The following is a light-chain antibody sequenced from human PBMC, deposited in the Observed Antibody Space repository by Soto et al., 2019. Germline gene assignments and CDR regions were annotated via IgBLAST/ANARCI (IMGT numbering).Light chain of an antibody. J-gene: IGKJ4*01. V-gene: IGKV1-39*01. CDR2: AAS. Sequence: DIQMTQSPSSLSASVGDRVTITCRASQKINTYLNWYQQRPGRAPKLLIYAASSLHSGVPSRFSGSGSGTDFTLTISSLQAEDFATYYCQQSYIPPLTFGGGTKVEI. CDR3: QQSYIPPLT. CDR1: QKINTY.